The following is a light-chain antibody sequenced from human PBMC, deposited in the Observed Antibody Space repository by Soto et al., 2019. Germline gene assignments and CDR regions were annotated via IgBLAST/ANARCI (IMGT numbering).Light chain of an antibody. CDR1: QSLNNY. CDR3: QKYYRSSIT. V-gene: IGKV1-5*01. CDR2: DAS. J-gene: IGKJ5*01. Sequence: DIQMTQSPSSLSASVGDVVTITWRASQSLNNYLAWYQQKPGKAPKLLIYDASTLERGVPSRFSGTGSGTEFTLTISSLQPDDFATYYCQKYYRSSITFGQGTRLEIK.